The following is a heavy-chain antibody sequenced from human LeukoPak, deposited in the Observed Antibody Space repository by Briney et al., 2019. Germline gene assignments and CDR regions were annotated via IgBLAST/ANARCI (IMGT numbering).Heavy chain of an antibody. D-gene: IGHD5-18*01. Sequence: GGSLRLSCAASGFTFSSYAMHWVRQAPGNGLEWVAVISYDGSNKYYADSVKGRFTISRDNSKNTLYLQMNSLRAEDTAVYYCARGFISRGYSYANDAFDIWGQGTMVTVSS. CDR2: ISYDGSNK. CDR1: GFTFSSYA. V-gene: IGHV3-30*04. CDR3: ARGFISRGYSYANDAFDI. J-gene: IGHJ3*02.